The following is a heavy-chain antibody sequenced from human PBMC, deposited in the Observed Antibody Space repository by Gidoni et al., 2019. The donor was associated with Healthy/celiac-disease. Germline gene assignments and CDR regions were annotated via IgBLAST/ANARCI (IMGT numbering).Heavy chain of an antibody. Sequence: EVQLVESGGGLVQPGRSLRLSCAASGLTFDDYAMHWVRQAPGKGLEWVSGISWNSGSIGYADSVKGRFTISRDNAKNSLYLQMNSLRAEDTALYYCAKDPYYDSRGAFDYWGQGTLVTVSS. V-gene: IGHV3-9*01. CDR3: AKDPYYDSRGAFDY. D-gene: IGHD3-22*01. CDR1: GLTFDDYA. CDR2: ISWNSGSI. J-gene: IGHJ4*01.